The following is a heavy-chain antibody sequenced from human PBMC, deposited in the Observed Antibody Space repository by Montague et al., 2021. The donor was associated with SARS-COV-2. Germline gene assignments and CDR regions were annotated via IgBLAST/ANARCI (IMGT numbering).Heavy chain of an antibody. Sequence: PALVKPTKTLTLTCTFSGFSLSTSGMCVSWIRQPPGKALEWLALIDWDDAKYYSTSLKTRLTISKDTSKNQVVLTMTNMDPVDTATYYCARIWGATRGDAFDIWGQGTMVTVSS. CDR1: GFSLSTSGMC. J-gene: IGHJ3*02. CDR2: IDWDDAK. D-gene: IGHD1-26*01. V-gene: IGHV2-70*01. CDR3: ARIWGATRGDAFDI.